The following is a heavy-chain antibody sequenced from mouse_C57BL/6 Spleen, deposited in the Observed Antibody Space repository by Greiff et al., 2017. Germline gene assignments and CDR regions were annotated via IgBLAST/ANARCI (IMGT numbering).Heavy chain of an antibody. CDR2: IYPGDGDT. J-gene: IGHJ1*03. Sequence: VQLQESGPELVKPGASVKISCKASGYAFSSSWMNWVKQRPGKGLEWIGRIYPGDGDTNYNGKFKGKATLTADKSSSTAYMQLSSLTSEDSAVYFCARSDYDEGYVDVWGTGTTVTVSS. CDR3: ARSDYDEGYVDV. D-gene: IGHD2-4*01. V-gene: IGHV1-82*01. CDR1: GYAFSSSW.